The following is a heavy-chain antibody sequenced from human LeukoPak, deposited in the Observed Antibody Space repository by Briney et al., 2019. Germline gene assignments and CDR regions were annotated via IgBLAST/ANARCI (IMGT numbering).Heavy chain of an antibody. V-gene: IGHV1-46*01. Sequence: ASVHVSFMACGYTFTSYYRHWVRQAPGQGLEWMGIINPRGGSTSYAQKFQGRVTMTRDMSTGTVYIALSRLRSKDTAVYYCARAGPILMFLSSSGYYSLDYWGQGTLVTVSS. D-gene: IGHD3-22*01. CDR2: INPRGGST. CDR3: ARAGPILMFLSSSGYYSLDY. J-gene: IGHJ4*02. CDR1: GYTFTSYY.